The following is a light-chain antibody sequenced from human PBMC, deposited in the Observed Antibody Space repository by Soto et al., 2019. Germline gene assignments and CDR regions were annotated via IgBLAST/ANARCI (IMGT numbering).Light chain of an antibody. V-gene: IGKV1-12*01. CDR2: AAS. Sequence: DIQMTQSPSFVSASVGDTVTITCRASQDISNWLAWYQQKPGKAPRFLIFAASNLHTGVPSRFSGSGSGTDFTLTISSLQPEDFATYYCQQADTFPLTFGGGTKVEIK. CDR1: QDISNW. CDR3: QQADTFPLT. J-gene: IGKJ4*01.